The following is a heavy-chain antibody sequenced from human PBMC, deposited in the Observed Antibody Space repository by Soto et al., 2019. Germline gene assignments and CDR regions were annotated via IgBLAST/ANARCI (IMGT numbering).Heavy chain of an antibody. D-gene: IGHD3-10*01. CDR3: ARDWVWFGAHPIDY. J-gene: IGHJ4*02. V-gene: IGHV3-30*03. Sequence: VQLVESGGGGVQPGGSLRLSCAASGFTFSNYGMHWVRQAPGKGLEWVAVISYDGSNKYYADSVKGRFTISRDNSKNTLYLQMNSLTTEDTAVYYCARDWVWFGAHPIDYWGQGTLVTVSS. CDR2: ISYDGSNK. CDR1: GFTFSNYG.